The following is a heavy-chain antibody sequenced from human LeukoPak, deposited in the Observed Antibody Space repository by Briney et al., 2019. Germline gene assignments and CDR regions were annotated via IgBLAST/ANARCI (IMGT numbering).Heavy chain of an antibody. CDR1: GGSISSYY. CDR3: AREFGSMVDY. Sequence: SETLSLTCTVSGGSISSYYWSWIWQPPGKGLEWIGYIYYSGSTNYNPSLKSRVTISVDTSKNQFSLKLSSVTAADTAVYYCAREFGSMVDYWGQGTLVTVSS. D-gene: IGHD2/OR15-2a*01. J-gene: IGHJ4*02. V-gene: IGHV4-59*01. CDR2: IYYSGST.